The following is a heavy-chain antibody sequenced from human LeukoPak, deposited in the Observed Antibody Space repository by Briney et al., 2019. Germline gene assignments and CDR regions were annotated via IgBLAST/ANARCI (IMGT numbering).Heavy chain of an antibody. V-gene: IGHV1-2*02. CDR2: INPNTGAT. D-gene: IGHD3-9*01. CDR3: ARDAPVNGTGYYRGFDY. J-gene: IGHJ4*02. CDR1: ADTFTGYN. Sequence: ASVKVSCKASADTFTGYNMHWVRQAPGQGLEWMAWINPNTGATNSAQKFRGRVTMTRDTSISTAYMELSRLTSDDTAVYYCARDAPVNGTGYYRGFDYWGQGTLVTVSS.